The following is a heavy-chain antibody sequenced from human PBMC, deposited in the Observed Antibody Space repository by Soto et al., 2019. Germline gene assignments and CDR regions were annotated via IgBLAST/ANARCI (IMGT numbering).Heavy chain of an antibody. Sequence: QVQLVESGGGVVQPGRSLSLSCAASGFTFSSYAMHWVRQAPGKGLEWVAVISYDGSNKYYADSVKGRFPISRDNSKNTLYLQMNSLRAEDTAVYYCARDRLRYNWNDFPYYYYGMDVWGQGTTVTVSS. CDR3: ARDRLRYNWNDFPYYYYGMDV. CDR2: ISYDGSNK. D-gene: IGHD1-1*01. V-gene: IGHV3-30-3*01. CDR1: GFTFSSYA. J-gene: IGHJ6*02.